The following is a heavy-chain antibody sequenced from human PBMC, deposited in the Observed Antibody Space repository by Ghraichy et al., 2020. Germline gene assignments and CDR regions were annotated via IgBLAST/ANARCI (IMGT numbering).Heavy chain of an antibody. CDR1: GGSLSSFY. CDR2: IHTSGTT. V-gene: IGHV4-59*01. J-gene: IGHJ2*01. CDR3: ARGSPSPDL. D-gene: IGHD2-2*01. Sequence: SETLSLTCIVSGGSLSSFYWSWIRQPPGKGLEWIGYIHTSGTTHYNPSLESRVTMSLDTSMNQFSLRLNSVTAADTALYYCARGSPSPDLWGRGTLLIVSS.